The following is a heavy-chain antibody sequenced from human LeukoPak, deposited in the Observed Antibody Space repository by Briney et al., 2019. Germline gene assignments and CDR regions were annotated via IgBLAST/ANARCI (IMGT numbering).Heavy chain of an antibody. Sequence: SETLSLTCTVSGGSISSSSYYWGWIRQPPGKGLEWIGSIYYSGSTYYNPSLKSRVTISVDTSKNQFSLKLSSVTAADTAVYYCARRYSSSWYPFDYWGQGTLVTVSS. V-gene: IGHV4-39*01. CDR2: IYYSGST. D-gene: IGHD6-13*01. CDR3: ARRYSSSWYPFDY. CDR1: GGSISSSSYY. J-gene: IGHJ4*02.